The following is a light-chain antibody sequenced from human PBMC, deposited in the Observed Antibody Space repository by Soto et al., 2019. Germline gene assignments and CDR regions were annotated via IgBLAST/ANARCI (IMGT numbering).Light chain of an antibody. CDR3: LQANTFPLT. Sequence: DIQMTQSPSSVSASVGDRVTITCRASQGISSGLAWYQRKPGKAPKLLIYAASSLQSGVPSRFSGSGSGTDFTLTISSLQPEDFETYYCLQANTFPLTFGGGTKVDIK. CDR1: QGISSG. V-gene: IGKV1D-12*01. CDR2: AAS. J-gene: IGKJ4*01.